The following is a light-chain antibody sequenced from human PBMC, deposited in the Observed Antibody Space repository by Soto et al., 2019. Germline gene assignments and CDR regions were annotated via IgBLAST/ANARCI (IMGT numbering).Light chain of an antibody. CDR1: QSVSSN. CDR3: LQRSIGFT. CDR2: GAS. V-gene: IGKV3-11*01. Sequence: EIVMTQSPATLSVSPGERATLSFRVSQSVSSNVAWYQQKPGQAPRLLISGASKRAPGVSARFSGSGSGTDFTLTISSLEPEDFAVYHCLQRSIGFTFGPGTKVDI. J-gene: IGKJ3*01.